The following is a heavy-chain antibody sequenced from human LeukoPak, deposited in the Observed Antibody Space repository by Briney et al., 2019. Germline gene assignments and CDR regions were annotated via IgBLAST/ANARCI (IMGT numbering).Heavy chain of an antibody. V-gene: IGHV4-34*01. Sequence: SETLSLTCAVYGGSFSGYYWSWIRQPPGKGLEWIGEINHSGSTNYNPSLKSRVTISVDTSKNQFSLKLSSVTAADTAVYYGARGRSYSYGPRFYYYYYMDVWGKGTTVTVSS. CDR1: GGSFSGYY. D-gene: IGHD5-18*01. CDR3: ARGRSYSYGPRFYYYYYMDV. J-gene: IGHJ6*03. CDR2: INHSGST.